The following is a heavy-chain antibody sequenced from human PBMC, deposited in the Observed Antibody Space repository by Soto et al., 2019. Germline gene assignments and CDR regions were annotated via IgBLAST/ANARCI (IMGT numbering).Heavy chain of an antibody. CDR2: IYYSGST. V-gene: IGHV4-39*01. J-gene: IGHJ5*02. D-gene: IGHD6-13*01. CDR3: ARHHRGAAAWPPLNWCDP. CDR1: GGSISSSSYY. Sequence: QLQLQESGPGLVKPSETLSLTCTVSGGSISSSSYYWGWIRQPPGKGLEWIGSIYYSGSTYYNPSLKSRVTISVDTAKNQFSLKLSSVTAADTAVEYCARHHRGAAAWPPLNWCDPWGQGTLVTVSS.